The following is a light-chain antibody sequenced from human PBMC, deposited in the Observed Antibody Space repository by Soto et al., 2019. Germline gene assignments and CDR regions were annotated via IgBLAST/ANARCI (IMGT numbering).Light chain of an antibody. CDR2: GAS. Sequence: ETVLTQSPGTLSSSPGERATLSCRASQSVTSSYLAWYQQRPDQAPRLLIYGASSRASGISDRFSGSESGTDFTLTISSLQPEDFAVYYCQQYSTSPCTFGGGTRVEIK. J-gene: IGKJ4*01. V-gene: IGKV3-20*01. CDR1: QSVTSSY. CDR3: QQYSTSPCT.